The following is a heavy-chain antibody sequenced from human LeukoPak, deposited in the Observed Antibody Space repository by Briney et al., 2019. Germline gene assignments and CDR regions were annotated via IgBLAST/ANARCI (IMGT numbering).Heavy chain of an antibody. J-gene: IGHJ4*02. D-gene: IGHD3-10*01. CDR2: IYYSGST. CDR3: AREKITMVRGVIDY. Sequence: SETLSLTCTVSGGSISSGGYYWSWIRQHPGKGLEWIGYIYYSGSTYYNPPLKSRVTISVDTSKNQFSLKLSSVTAADTAVYYCAREKITMVRGVIDYWGQGTLVTVSS. CDR1: GGSISSGGYY. V-gene: IGHV4-31*03.